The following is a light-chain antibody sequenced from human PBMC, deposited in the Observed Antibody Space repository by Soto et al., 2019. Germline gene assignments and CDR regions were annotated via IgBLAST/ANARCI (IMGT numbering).Light chain of an antibody. V-gene: IGKV3-15*01. CDR3: QQYNNWPPWT. CDR2: GAS. Sequence: ILMTQSPATLSVSPGERATLSCRASQSVSSNLAWYQQKPGQAPRLLIYGASTRATGIPARFSGSGSGTEFTLTISSLQSEDFAVYYCQQYNNWPPWTFGQGTKWIS. J-gene: IGKJ1*01. CDR1: QSVSSN.